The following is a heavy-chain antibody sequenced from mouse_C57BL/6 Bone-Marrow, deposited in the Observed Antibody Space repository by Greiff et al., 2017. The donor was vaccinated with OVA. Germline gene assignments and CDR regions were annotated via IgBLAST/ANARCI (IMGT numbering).Heavy chain of an antibody. J-gene: IGHJ4*01. V-gene: IGHV1-69*01. D-gene: IGHD6-1*02. CDR1: GYTFTSYW. CDR3: ARPTRQLMDYYGMEY. Sequence: VQLQQSGAELVMPGASVKLSCKASGYTFTSYWMHWVKQRPGQGLEWIGEIDPSDGYTNYNQKFKGKSTLTVDKSSSTAYMQLRSLTSEDSAVYDGARPTRQLMDYYGMEYGERGKAVTV. CDR2: IDPSDGYT.